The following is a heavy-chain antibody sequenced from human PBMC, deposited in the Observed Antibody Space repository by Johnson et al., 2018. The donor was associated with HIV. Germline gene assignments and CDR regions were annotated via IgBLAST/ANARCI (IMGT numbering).Heavy chain of an antibody. CDR2: IYSGGST. D-gene: IGHD1-26*01. J-gene: IGHJ3*02. Sequence: EVQLVESGGGFIQPGGSLRLSCAASGFTVSSNYMSWVRQAPGKGLEWVSVIYSGGSTYYADSVKGRFTISRDNSKNTLYLQMNSLSPEDTAVYYCAKGGATTGDALDIWGQGTTVTVSS. V-gene: IGHV3-53*01. CDR3: AKGGATTGDALDI. CDR1: GFTVSSNY.